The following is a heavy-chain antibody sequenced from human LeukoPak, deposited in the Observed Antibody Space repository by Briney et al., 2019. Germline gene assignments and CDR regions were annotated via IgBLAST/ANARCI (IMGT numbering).Heavy chain of an antibody. CDR2: IKQDGSEK. CDR3: ARDADILTGYRLFDI. CDR1: RFTFTSYW. Sequence: PGGSLRLSCAASRFTFTSYWMSWVRQAPGKGLEWVANIKQDGSEKYYLDSVKGRFTISRDNAKNSLFLQMNSLRAEDTALYYCARDADILTGYRLFDIWGQGTRVTVSS. D-gene: IGHD3-9*01. J-gene: IGHJ3*02. V-gene: IGHV3-7*01.